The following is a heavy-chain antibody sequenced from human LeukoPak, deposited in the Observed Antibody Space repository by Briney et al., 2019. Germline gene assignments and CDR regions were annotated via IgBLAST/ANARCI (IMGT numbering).Heavy chain of an antibody. D-gene: IGHD1-20*01. Sequence: GGSLRLSCAASGFTFSTYSMNWVRQAPGKGLEWVSYIDTGTCTIYYADSVKGRFTISRDNSKNTLYLQMHSLRAEDTAVYYCAKETSITGAGDFWGQGALVTVSS. CDR2: IDTGTCTI. J-gene: IGHJ4*02. CDR1: GFTFSTYS. CDR3: AKETSITGAGDF. V-gene: IGHV3-48*01.